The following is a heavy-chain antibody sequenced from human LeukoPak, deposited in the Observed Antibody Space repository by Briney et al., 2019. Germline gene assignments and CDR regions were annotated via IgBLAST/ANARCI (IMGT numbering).Heavy chain of an antibody. CDR2: INAGNGNT. CDR3: ARDREGTMVRRVIVHYKWSDP. CDR1: VYIFTSYA. Sequence: GASVKVSRKPSVYIFTSYAMHWVRQAPGQRREWMGWINAGNGNTKYSQKFQGRVTITNDPSGSTANMELSSLRCEDTAVYYCARDREGTMVRRVIVHYKWSDPWNQGTLVTVSS. J-gene: IGHJ5*02. D-gene: IGHD3-10*01. V-gene: IGHV1-3*01.